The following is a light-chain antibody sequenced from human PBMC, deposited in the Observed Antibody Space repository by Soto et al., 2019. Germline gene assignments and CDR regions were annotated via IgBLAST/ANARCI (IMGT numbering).Light chain of an antibody. CDR1: QSVSSNH. Sequence: EVVLTQSPGTLSLPPGERATLSCRATQSVSSNHLAWYQQKPGQAPRLLIYGASRRATGIPDRFSGSGSGTDFTLTITRLEPDDFAVYYCQDYGSSRTFGQGTKVEIK. CDR3: QDYGSSRT. CDR2: GAS. J-gene: IGKJ1*01. V-gene: IGKV3-20*01.